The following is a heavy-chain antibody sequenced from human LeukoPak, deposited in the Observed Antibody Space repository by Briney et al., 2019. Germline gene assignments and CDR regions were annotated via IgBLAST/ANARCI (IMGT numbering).Heavy chain of an antibody. V-gene: IGHV3-48*03. CDR2: ISSSSSTM. CDR3: ARDPLDYGDYG. CDR1: GFTFSSYE. Sequence: GGSLRLSCAASGFTFSSYEMNWVRQAPGQGLEWVSYISSSSSTMYYADSVKGRFTISRDNAKNSLYLQMNSLRAEDTAVYYCARDPLDYGDYGWGQGTLVTVSS. J-gene: IGHJ4*02. D-gene: IGHD4-17*01.